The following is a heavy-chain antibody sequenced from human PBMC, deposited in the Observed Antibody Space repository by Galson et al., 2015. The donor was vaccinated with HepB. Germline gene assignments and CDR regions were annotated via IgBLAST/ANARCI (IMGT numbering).Heavy chain of an antibody. CDR3: ARVSWEWELTAWFDP. Sequence: SLRLSCAASGFTFSSYSMNWVRQAPGKGLKWVSSISSSRCSYIFYADSVKGRFTISSDNAKNSLYMQMNSLRAEDTAVYYLARVSWEWELTAWFDPWGQGTLVTVSS. D-gene: IGHD1-26*01. CDR2: ISSSRCSYI. V-gene: IGHV3-21*01. CDR1: GFTFSSYS. J-gene: IGHJ5*02.